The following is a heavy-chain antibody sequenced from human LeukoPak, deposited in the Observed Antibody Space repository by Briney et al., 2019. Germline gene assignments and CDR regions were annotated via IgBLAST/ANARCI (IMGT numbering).Heavy chain of an antibody. CDR2: INHSGST. V-gene: IGHV4-34*01. Sequence: KPSETLSLTCAVYGGSFSGSYWSWIRQPPGKGLEWIGEINHSGSTNYNPSLKSRVTISVDTSKNQFSLKLSSVTAADTAVYYCARGGGLRYFDWFTPWGQGTLVTVSS. CDR1: GGSFSGSY. D-gene: IGHD3-9*01. J-gene: IGHJ5*02. CDR3: ARGGGLRYFDWFTP.